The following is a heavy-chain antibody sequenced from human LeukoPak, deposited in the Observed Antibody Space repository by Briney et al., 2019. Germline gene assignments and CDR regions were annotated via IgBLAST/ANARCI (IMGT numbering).Heavy chain of an antibody. D-gene: IGHD2-2*01. J-gene: IGHJ5*02. CDR3: ARSAVPAAIVNWFDP. CDR1: GGSISSYY. Sequence: SETLSLTCTVSGGSISSYYWSWIRQPAGKGLEWIGRIYTSGSTNYNPSLKSRVTMSVDTSKNQFSLKLSSVTAADTAVYCCARSAVPAAIVNWFDPWGQGTLVTVSS. V-gene: IGHV4-4*07. CDR2: IYTSGST.